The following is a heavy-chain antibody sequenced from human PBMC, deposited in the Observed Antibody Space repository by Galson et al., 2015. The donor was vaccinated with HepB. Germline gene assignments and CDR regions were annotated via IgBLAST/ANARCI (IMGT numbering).Heavy chain of an antibody. Sequence: SLRLSCAASGFTFSSYAMSWVRQAPGKGLEWVSAISGSGGSTYYADSVKGRFTISRDNSKNALYLQMNSLRAEDTAVYYCASLRSVLYYYGSGSVPDYWGQGTLVTVSS. V-gene: IGHV3-23*01. J-gene: IGHJ4*02. CDR3: ASLRSVLYYYGSGSVPDY. CDR2: ISGSGGST. CDR1: GFTFSSYA. D-gene: IGHD3-10*01.